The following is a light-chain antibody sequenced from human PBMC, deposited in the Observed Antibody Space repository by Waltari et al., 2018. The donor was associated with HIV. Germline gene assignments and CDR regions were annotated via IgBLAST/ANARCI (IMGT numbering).Light chain of an antibody. V-gene: IGLV1-47*01. Sequence: QSVLTQPPSASGTPGQRVTISCSGSSSNIGSNYVYWYQQLPGTAPKLLIYRNNQRPSGVPYRFSGSKAGTSASLAISGLRSEDEAYYYCAAWDDSLSGPGVFGGGTKLTVL. CDR2: RNN. CDR1: SSNIGSNY. J-gene: IGLJ3*02. CDR3: AAWDDSLSGPGV.